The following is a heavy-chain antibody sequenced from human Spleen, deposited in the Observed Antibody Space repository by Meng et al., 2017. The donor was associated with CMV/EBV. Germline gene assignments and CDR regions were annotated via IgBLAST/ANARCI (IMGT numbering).Heavy chain of an antibody. V-gene: IGHV3-9*01. Sequence: GGSLRLSCAASGFTFDAFALHWVRQAPGKGLEGVSGISWNSGSIGYADSVKGRFTISRDNAKNSLYLQMNNLRPEDTALYYCAKDRGTTSPYYYYGVDVWGQGTTVTVSS. CDR3: AKDRGTTSPYYYYGVDV. CDR1: GFTFDAFA. D-gene: IGHD2-2*01. CDR2: ISWNSGSI. J-gene: IGHJ6*02.